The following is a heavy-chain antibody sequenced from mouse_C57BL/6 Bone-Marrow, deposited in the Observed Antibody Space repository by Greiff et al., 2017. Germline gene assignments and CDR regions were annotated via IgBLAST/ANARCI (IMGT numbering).Heavy chain of an antibody. V-gene: IGHV1-22*01. D-gene: IGHD2-3*01. Sequence: VQLQQSGPELVKPGASVKMSCKASGYTFTDYNMHWVKQSHGKSLEWIGYINPNNGGTSYNQKFKGKATLTVNKSSSTAYMELRSLTSEDSAVYYCARRGYDGYYPAWFAYWGQGTLVTVSA. CDR3: ARRGYDGYYPAWFAY. CDR1: GYTFTDYN. CDR2: INPNNGGT. J-gene: IGHJ3*01.